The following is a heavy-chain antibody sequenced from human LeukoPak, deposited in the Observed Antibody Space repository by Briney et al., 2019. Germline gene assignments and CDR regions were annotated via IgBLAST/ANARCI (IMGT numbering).Heavy chain of an antibody. CDR1: GDSISGFY. CDR3: ARSEQWLAGDDAFDI. Sequence: PSETLSLTCTVSGDSISGFYWNWIRRPPGKGLEWIGYIYYSGSTNYNPSLKSRVTISVDTSKNQFSLKLSSVTAADTAVYYCARSEQWLAGDDAFDIWGQGTMVTVSS. V-gene: IGHV4-59*08. CDR2: IYYSGST. J-gene: IGHJ3*02. D-gene: IGHD6-19*01.